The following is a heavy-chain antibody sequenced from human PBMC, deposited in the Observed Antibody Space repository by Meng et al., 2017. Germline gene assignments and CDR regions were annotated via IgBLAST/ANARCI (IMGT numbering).Heavy chain of an antibody. CDR1: GYTFTSEC. D-gene: IGHD4-11*01. CDR3: VQTTVTTYSEYFQH. CDR2: ISAYNGNT. V-gene: IGHV1-18*01. Sequence: QVKVVQFGAEVKKPGASVKVSCKASGYTFTSECISWVRQAPGQGLEWMGWISAYNGNTNYAQKLQGRVTMTTDTSTSTAYMELRSLRSDDTAVYYCVQTTVTTYSEYFQHWGQGTLVTVSS. J-gene: IGHJ1*01.